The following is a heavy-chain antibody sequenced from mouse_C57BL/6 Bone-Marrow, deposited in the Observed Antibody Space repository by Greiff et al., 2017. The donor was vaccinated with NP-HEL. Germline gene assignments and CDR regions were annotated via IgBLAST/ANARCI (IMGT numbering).Heavy chain of an antibody. CDR3: ARRYYGSRDYFDY. CDR2: IYPSDSET. D-gene: IGHD1-1*01. J-gene: IGHJ2*01. Sequence: QVHVKQPGAELVRPGSSVKLSCKASGYTFTSYWMDWVKQRPGQGLEWIGNIYPSDSETHYNQKFKDKATLTVDKSSSTAYMQLSSLTSEDSAVYYCARRYYGSRDYFDYWGQGTTLTVSS. V-gene: IGHV1-61*01. CDR1: GYTFTSYW.